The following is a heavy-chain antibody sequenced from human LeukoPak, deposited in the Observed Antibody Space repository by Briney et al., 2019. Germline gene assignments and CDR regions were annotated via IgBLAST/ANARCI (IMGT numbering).Heavy chain of an antibody. CDR3: ARLAWYNSVSDY. Sequence: SETLSLTCGVYGGSFSGYYWSWIRQPPGKGLEWIGEIDHSGSTNYNPSLKSRVTISVDTSKNQFSLKLSSVTAADTAVYYCARLAWYNSVSDYWGQGTLVTVSS. D-gene: IGHD6-19*01. V-gene: IGHV4-34*01. CDR1: GGSFSGYY. J-gene: IGHJ4*02. CDR2: IDHSGST.